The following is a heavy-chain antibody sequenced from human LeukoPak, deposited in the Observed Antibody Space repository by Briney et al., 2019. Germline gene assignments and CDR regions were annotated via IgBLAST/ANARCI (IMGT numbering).Heavy chain of an antibody. CDR1: GYTFTGYY. J-gene: IGHJ3*02. CDR2: INPNTGDT. Sequence: ASVKVSCKASGYTFTGYYIHWVRQAPGQGLEGMGWINPNTGDTKYEQNFQGRGTMTSDTSFITAYMDLSSLRSDDTAVYYCARDNLLAYCGGDCYSDGFDIWGQGTMVTVSS. CDR3: ARDNLLAYCGGDCYSDGFDI. D-gene: IGHD2-21*02. V-gene: IGHV1-2*02.